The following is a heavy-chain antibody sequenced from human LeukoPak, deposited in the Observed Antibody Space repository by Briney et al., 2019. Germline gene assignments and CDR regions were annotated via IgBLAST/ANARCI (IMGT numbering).Heavy chain of an antibody. Sequence: GGSLRLSCAASGFTFDDYAMHWVRQAPGKGLEWISDISWNSGSIGYADSVKGRFTISRDNARNSLYLQMNSLRAEDTALYYCAKVGYSGYDGFDYWGQGTLVTVSS. CDR3: AKVGYSGYDGFDY. V-gene: IGHV3-9*01. J-gene: IGHJ4*02. CDR1: GFTFDDYA. D-gene: IGHD5-12*01. CDR2: ISWNSGSI.